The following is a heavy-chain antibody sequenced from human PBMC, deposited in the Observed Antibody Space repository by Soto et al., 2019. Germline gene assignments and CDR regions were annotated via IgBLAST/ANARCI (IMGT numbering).Heavy chain of an antibody. D-gene: IGHD2-8*01. CDR2: ISGRGGST. J-gene: IGHJ4*02. CDR1: GFTFSSYA. V-gene: IGHV3-23*01. Sequence: GGSLRLSCAASGFTFSSYAMSWVRQAPGKGLEWVSAISGRGGSTYYADSVKGRFTISRDNSKNTLYLQMNSLRAEDTAVYYCARLGYCTNGVCYYFVATIGYWGQGTLVTVSS. CDR3: ARLGYCTNGVCYYFVATIGY.